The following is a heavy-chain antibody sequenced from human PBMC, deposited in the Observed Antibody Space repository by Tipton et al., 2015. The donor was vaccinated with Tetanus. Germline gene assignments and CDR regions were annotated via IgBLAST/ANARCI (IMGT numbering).Heavy chain of an antibody. J-gene: IGHJ4*02. V-gene: IGHV3-33*01. CDR1: GFSITDSG. Sequence: SLRLSCAASGFSITDSGLHWVRQAPGLRLEWLAFIGHEGTPKLYAGSAKGRFTISRDYSKNTLYLQMNSLRVEDTAVYYCGRPYTTSLYVSDEWGQGTLVTVSS. CDR2: IGHEGTPK. D-gene: IGHD3-16*02. CDR3: GRPYTTSLYVSDE.